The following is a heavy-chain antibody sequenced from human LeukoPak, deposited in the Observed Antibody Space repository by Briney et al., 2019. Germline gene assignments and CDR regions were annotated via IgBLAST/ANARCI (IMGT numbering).Heavy chain of an antibody. CDR3: ARGGDL. Sequence: SETLSLTCAVYGGSFSGYYWSWIRQPAGKGLEWIGRIYTSGRTNYNPSIKSRVTMSVDTSKNQFSLKLSSVTAADTAVYFCARGGDLWGRGTLVTVSS. CDR1: GGSFSGYY. J-gene: IGHJ2*01. V-gene: IGHV4-59*10. CDR2: IYTSGRT.